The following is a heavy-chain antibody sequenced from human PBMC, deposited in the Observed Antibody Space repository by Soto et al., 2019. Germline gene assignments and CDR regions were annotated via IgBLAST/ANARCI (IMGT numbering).Heavy chain of an antibody. D-gene: IGHD5-18*01. CDR2: IIPIFGTA. CDR1: GRTFSSYA. J-gene: IGHJ6*02. CDR3: ATPTSDTATYYYYGMDV. Sequence: QVQLVQSGADVKKPGSSVKVSCKASGRTFSSYAISWVRQAPGQGLEWMGGIIPIFGTANYAQKFQGRVTITADESTSTAYIELSSLRSEDTAVYYCATPTSDTATYYYYGMDVWGQGTTVTVSS. V-gene: IGHV1-69*01.